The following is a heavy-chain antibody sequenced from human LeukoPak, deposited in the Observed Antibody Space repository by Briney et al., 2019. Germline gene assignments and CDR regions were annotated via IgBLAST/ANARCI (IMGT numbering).Heavy chain of an antibody. J-gene: IGHJ4*02. CDR3: ARGIRGSSWQDFDY. V-gene: IGHV4-34*01. Sequence: SETLSLTCAVSGGSFSGYYWSWIRQPPGKGLEWIGEINHSGSTNYNPSLKSRVTISVDTSKNQFSLRLSSVTAADTAVYYCARGIRGSSWQDFDYWGQGTLGTVSS. D-gene: IGHD6-13*01. CDR2: INHSGST. CDR1: GGSFSGYY.